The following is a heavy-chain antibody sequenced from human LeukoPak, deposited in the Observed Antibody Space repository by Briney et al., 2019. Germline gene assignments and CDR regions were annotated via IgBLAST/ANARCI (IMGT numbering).Heavy chain of an antibody. Sequence: GGSLRLSCAASGFTFSIYGMHWVRQAPGKGLEWVAFIHYDGSNKYYADSVKGRFTISRDNAKNSLYLQMNSLRAEDTAVYYCARRRGYSGYGMDYWGQGTLVTVSS. CDR3: ARRRGYSGYGMDY. CDR2: IHYDGSNK. J-gene: IGHJ4*02. V-gene: IGHV3-30*02. CDR1: GFTFSIYG. D-gene: IGHD5-12*01.